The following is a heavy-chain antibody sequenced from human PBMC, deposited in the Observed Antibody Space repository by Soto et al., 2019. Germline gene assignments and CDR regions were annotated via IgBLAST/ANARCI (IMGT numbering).Heavy chain of an antibody. Sequence: EVQLVESGGGLVKPGGSLRLSCAASGFTFTNAWRTWVRQAPGKGLEWVGRFKSKTDGGTTDYAAPVKGRFTISGDDSKNTLYLQMNSLKTEDTAVYYCTTAPDYWGQGTLVTVSS. CDR2: FKSKTDGGTT. CDR1: GFTFTNAW. CDR3: TTAPDY. J-gene: IGHJ4*02. V-gene: IGHV3-15*01.